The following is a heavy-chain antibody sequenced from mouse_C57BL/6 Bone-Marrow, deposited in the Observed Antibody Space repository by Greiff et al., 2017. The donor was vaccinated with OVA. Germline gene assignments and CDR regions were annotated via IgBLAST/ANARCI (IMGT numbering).Heavy chain of an antibody. CDR2: INPNNGGT. J-gene: IGHJ4*01. CDR3: ARGSTMITTTGYYYAMDY. Sequence: VQLQQSGPELVKPGASVKMSCKASGYTFTDYNMHWVKQSHGKSLEWIGYINPNNGGTSYNQKFKGKATLTVNKSSSTAYMELRSLTSEDSAVYYCARGSTMITTTGYYYAMDYWGQGTSVTVSS. CDR1: GYTFTDYN. V-gene: IGHV1-22*01. D-gene: IGHD2-4*01.